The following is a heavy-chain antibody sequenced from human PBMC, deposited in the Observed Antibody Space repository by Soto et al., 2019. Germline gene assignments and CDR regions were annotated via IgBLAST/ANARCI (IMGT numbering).Heavy chain of an antibody. CDR1: GFTFNTYS. J-gene: IGHJ4*02. CDR2: IWYDGTQK. V-gene: IGHV3-33*01. D-gene: IGHD4-17*01. Sequence: PGGSLRLSCEASGFTFNTYSMHWVRQPPGKGLEWLAAIWYDGTQKYYADSVKGRFIISRDNSKKTLYLEMNNLRAEDTAVYYCARAGGTTVTGLWHFDSWGQGTLVTVSS. CDR3: ARAGGTTVTGLWHFDS.